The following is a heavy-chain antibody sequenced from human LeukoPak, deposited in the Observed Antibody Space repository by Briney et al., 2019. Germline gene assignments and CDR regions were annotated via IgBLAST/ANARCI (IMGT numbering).Heavy chain of an antibody. CDR3: ARGEYYSDTSSYFDY. V-gene: IGHV3-30*03. Sequence: GRSLRLSCAASGFTFSNYGMHWVRQAPGKGLEWVAFISYDGSNRYYADSVKGRFTISRDNSKKTLSLQMSSLRAEDTAVYYCARGEYYSDTSSYFDYWGQGTLVTVSS. CDR2: ISYDGSNR. CDR1: GFTFSNYG. J-gene: IGHJ4*02. D-gene: IGHD3-22*01.